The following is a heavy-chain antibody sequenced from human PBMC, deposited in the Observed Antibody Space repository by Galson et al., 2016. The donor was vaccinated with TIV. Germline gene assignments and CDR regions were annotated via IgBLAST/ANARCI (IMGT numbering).Heavy chain of an antibody. CDR2: ISYDGSDK. CDR1: GFTFNSYG. CDR3: ARVDKSYHMDV. J-gene: IGHJ6*03. D-gene: IGHD3-16*02. Sequence: SLRLPCAASGFTFNSYGFHWVRQAPGKGLEWAAFISYDGSDKSYADSLKGRFTISRDKSKNTLHLQMNSLRAEDTALYYCARVDKSYHMDVWGKGTTVTVSS. V-gene: IGHV3-30*03.